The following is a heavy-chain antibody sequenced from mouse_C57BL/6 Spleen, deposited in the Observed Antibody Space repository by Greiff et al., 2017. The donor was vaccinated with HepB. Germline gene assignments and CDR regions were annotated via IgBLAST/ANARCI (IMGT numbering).Heavy chain of an antibody. CDR3: ANYGSSYDWFAY. CDR1: GYTFTDYY. Sequence: VQLQQSGPELVKPGASVKISCKASGYTFTDYYMNWVKQSHGKSLEWIGDINPNNGGTSYNQKFKGKATLTVDKSSSTAYMELRSLTSEDSAAYYCANYGSSYDWFAYWGQGTLVTVSA. V-gene: IGHV1-26*01. CDR2: INPNNGGT. J-gene: IGHJ3*01. D-gene: IGHD1-1*01.